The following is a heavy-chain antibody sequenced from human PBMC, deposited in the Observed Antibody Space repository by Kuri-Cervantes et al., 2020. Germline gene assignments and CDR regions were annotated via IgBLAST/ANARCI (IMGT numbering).Heavy chain of an antibody. Sequence: SCKASGGTFSSYAMHWVRQAPGKGLEWVAVISYDGSNKYYADSVKGRFTISRDNSKNTLYLQMNSLRAEDTAVYYCARALHIAVAGNFDYWGQGTLVTVSS. D-gene: IGHD6-19*01. J-gene: IGHJ4*02. CDR3: ARALHIAVAGNFDY. V-gene: IGHV3-30-3*01. CDR2: ISYDGSNK. CDR1: GGTFSSYA.